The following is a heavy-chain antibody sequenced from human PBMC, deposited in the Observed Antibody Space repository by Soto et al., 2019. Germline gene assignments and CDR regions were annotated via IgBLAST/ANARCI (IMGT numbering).Heavy chain of an antibody. D-gene: IGHD5-12*01. CDR3: ARERMVATISGYFDY. CDR1: GGTFSSYA. CDR2: IIPIFGTA. V-gene: IGHV1-69*13. Sequence: SVKVSCKASGGTFSSYAISWVRQAPGQGLEWMGGIIPIFGTANYAQEFQGRVTITADESTSTAYMELSSLRSEDTAVYYGARERMVATISGYFDYWGQGTLVTVSS. J-gene: IGHJ4*02.